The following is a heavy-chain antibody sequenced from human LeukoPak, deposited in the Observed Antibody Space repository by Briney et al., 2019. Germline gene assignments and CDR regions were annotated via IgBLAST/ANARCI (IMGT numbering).Heavy chain of an antibody. J-gene: IGHJ4*02. CDR3: AKGPPQLWLGVYFDY. CDR1: GFTFDDYA. D-gene: IGHD5-18*01. Sequence: PGRSLRLSCAASGFTFDDYAMHWVRQAPGKGLEWVSGITWNSGTIGYADSVKGRFTISRDNAKNSLYLQMNSLRAEDTAVYYCAKGPPQLWLGVYFDYWGQGTLVTVSS. V-gene: IGHV3-9*01. CDR2: ITWNSGTI.